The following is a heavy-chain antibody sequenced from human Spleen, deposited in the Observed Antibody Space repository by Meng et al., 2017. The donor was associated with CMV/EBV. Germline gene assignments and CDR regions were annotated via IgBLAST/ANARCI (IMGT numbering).Heavy chain of an antibody. CDR1: GGSVSSGSYY. CDR3: ARDRTGTLDY. CDR2: IYYSGST. V-gene: IGHV4-61*01. Sequence: LTCTVSGGSVSSGSYYWSWIRQPTGKGLEWIGYIYYSGSTNYNPSLKSRVTISVDTSKNQFSLKLSSVTAADTAVYYCARDRTGTLDYWGQGTLVTVSS. D-gene: IGHD1-1*01. J-gene: IGHJ4*02.